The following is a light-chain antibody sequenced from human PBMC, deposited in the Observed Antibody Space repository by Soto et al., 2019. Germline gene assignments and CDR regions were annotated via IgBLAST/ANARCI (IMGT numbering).Light chain of an antibody. CDR3: QQYNNWPGAPT. J-gene: IGKJ1*01. CDR1: QSVSSN. Sequence: EIVMTQSPATLSGSPGERATLSCRASQSVSSNLAWYQQKPDQAPWLLSYGASARATGIPARFSGSGSGTEFTLTISGLQSEDFAVYSCQQYNNWPGAPTFAQGTKVQIK. CDR2: GAS. V-gene: IGKV3-15*01.